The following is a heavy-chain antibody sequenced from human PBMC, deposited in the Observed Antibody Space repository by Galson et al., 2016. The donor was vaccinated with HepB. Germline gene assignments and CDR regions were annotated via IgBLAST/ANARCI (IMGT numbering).Heavy chain of an antibody. CDR1: GGTLSSNA. V-gene: IGHV1-69*06. Sequence: SVKVSCKASGGTLSSNAISWVRQAPGQGLEWMGGIIPIFGTGKYAQQFQGRVTITADKSTSTAYMELSSLNSDDTAIYYCVRDYSYMPDDWGQGTLVTVPS. J-gene: IGHJ4*02. CDR3: VRDYSYMPDD. D-gene: IGHD2-15*01. CDR2: IIPIFGTG.